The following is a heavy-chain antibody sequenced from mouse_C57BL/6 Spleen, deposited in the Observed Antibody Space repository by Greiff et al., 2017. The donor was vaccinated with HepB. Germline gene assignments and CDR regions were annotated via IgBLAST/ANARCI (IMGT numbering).Heavy chain of an antibody. CDR2: IYPGDGDT. D-gene: IGHD2-4*01. CDR1: GYAFSSSW. J-gene: IGHJ3*01. Sequence: VKLMESGPELVKPGASVKISCKASGYAFSSSWMNWVKQRPGKGLEWIGRIYPGDGDTNYNGKFKGKATLTADKSSSTAYMQLSSLTSEDSAVYFCARGGYDYDDWFAYWGQGTLVTVSA. CDR3: ARGGYDYDDWFAY. V-gene: IGHV1-82*01.